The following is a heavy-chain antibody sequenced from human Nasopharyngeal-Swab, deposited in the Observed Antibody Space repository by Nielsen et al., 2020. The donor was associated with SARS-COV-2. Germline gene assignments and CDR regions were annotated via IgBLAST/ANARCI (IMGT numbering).Heavy chain of an antibody. D-gene: IGHD6-13*01. Sequence: WVRQAPGQRLEWMGRINPNSGDTNYAQKFQGRVTVTRDTSINTAYMELSSLRSDDTAVYYCARDDGDVPGITGSGPPGGYWGQGTLVTVSS. J-gene: IGHJ4*02. V-gene: IGHV1-2*06. CDR3: ARDDGDVPGITGSGPPGGY. CDR2: INPNSGDT.